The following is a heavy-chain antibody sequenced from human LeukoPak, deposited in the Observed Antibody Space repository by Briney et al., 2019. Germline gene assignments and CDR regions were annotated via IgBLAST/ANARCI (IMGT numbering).Heavy chain of an antibody. Sequence: GGSLRLSCVASGFTFSDYWMSWVCQAPGKGLEWVANIKQDGSQKYYVDSVKGRFTISRDNAKNSLYLQMNSLRAEDTAVYYCARDDYADIGYCSGGSCPFDYWGQGTLVTVSS. CDR3: ARDDYADIGYCSGGSCPFDY. D-gene: IGHD2-15*01. CDR2: IKQDGSQK. CDR1: GFTFSDYW. J-gene: IGHJ4*02. V-gene: IGHV3-7*01.